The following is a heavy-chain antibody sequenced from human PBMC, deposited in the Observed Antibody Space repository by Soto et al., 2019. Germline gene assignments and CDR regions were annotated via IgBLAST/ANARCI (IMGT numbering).Heavy chain of an antibody. D-gene: IGHD1-1*01. CDR2: INPSGGST. CDR1: GYTFTSYY. V-gene: IGHV1-46*01. Sequence: QVQLVQSGAEVKKPGASVKVSCKASGYTFTSYYMHWVRQAPGQGLEWMGIINPSGGSTSYAQKFQGRVTMTRDTSTSTVYMELSSLRSEDTAVYYCAREVWDWNDGGPFDYWGQRTLVTVSS. CDR3: AREVWDWNDGGPFDY. J-gene: IGHJ4*02.